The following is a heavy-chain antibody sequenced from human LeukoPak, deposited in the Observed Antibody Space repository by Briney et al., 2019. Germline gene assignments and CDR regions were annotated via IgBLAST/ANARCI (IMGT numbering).Heavy chain of an antibody. CDR3: ARGGHWLDP. CDR2: IKGDGREK. CDR1: GFTFSSNW. Sequence: GGSLRLSCAASGFTFSSNWMSWVRQAPGKGLEWVANIKGDGREKYYGDSVKGRFTISRDNAKNSLFLQMNSLRAEDTAVYFCARGGHWLDPWGQGTLVTVSS. V-gene: IGHV3-7*01. J-gene: IGHJ5*02.